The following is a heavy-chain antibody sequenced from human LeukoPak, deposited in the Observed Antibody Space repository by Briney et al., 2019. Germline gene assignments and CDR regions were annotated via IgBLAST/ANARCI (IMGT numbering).Heavy chain of an antibody. CDR2: ISSSSSYI. CDR3: ARDRIGWFDP. V-gene: IGHV3-21*01. D-gene: IGHD1-26*01. CDR1: GFTFSSYT. Sequence: GGSLRPSCAASGFTFSSYTMNWVRQVPGKGLEWVSSISSSSSYIYYADSVKGRFTISRDNAKNSLYLQMNSLRAEDTAVYYCARDRIGWFDPWGQGTLVTVSS. J-gene: IGHJ5*02.